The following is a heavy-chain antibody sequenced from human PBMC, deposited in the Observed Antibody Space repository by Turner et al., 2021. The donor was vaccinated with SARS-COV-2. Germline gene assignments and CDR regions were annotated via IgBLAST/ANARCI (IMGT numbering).Heavy chain of an antibody. Sequence: EVQLVESGGGLVKRGGSLTLSCAVSGLTFNNAWMNWVRQAPGKGLEWVGRIKSKTDGWTTDYAAPVKDRFTISRDDSKNTMYLQMSSLKTEDTALYYCTTRSGSFDYWGQGTLVTVSS. V-gene: IGHV3-15*01. CDR3: TTRSGSFDY. CDR1: GLTFNNAW. D-gene: IGHD1-26*01. CDR2: IKSKTDGWTT. J-gene: IGHJ4*02.